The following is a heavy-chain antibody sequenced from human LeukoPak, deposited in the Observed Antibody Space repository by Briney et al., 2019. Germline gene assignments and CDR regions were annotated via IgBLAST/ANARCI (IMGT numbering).Heavy chain of an antibody. Sequence: SEALSLTCTVSGGSISSSTYYWGWLRQPPGKGLEWIGSIYYSGSTYYNASLKSRVTISADTSKNQFSLMLSSVTAADTAVYYCARPLSGSSSWHGDAFDIWGQGTMVTVSS. CDR3: ARPLSGSSSWHGDAFDI. CDR2: IYYSGST. CDR1: GGSISSSTYY. J-gene: IGHJ3*02. D-gene: IGHD6-13*01. V-gene: IGHV4-39*01.